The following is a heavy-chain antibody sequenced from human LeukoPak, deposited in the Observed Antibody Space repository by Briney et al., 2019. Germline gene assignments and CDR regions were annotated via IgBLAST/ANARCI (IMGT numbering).Heavy chain of an antibody. CDR1: GGSISSYY. J-gene: IGHJ3*02. CDR2: IYYSGST. V-gene: IGHV4-59*01. D-gene: IGHD3-22*01. Sequence: SETLSLTCTVSGGSISSYYRSWIRQPPGKGLEWIGYIYYSGSTNYNPSLKSRVTISVDTSKNQFSLKLSSVTAADTAVYYCARDYYDSSGFHRTFDIWGQGTMVTVSS. CDR3: ARDYYDSSGFHRTFDI.